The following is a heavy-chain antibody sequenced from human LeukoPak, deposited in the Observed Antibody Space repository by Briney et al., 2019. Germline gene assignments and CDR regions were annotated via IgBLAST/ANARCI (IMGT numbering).Heavy chain of an antibody. V-gene: IGHV3-15*01. D-gene: IGHD1-26*01. Sequence: GGSLRLSCAASGFTFSSYWMSWVRQAPGKGLEWVGRIKSKTDGGTTDYAAPVKGRFTISRDDSKNTLYLQMNSLKTEDTAVYYCTTGIVGATALADYWGQGTLVTVSS. CDR3: TTGIVGATALADY. CDR2: IKSKTDGGTT. J-gene: IGHJ4*02. CDR1: GFTFSSYW.